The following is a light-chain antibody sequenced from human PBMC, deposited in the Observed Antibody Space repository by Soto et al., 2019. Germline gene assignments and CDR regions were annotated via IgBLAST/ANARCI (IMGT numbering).Light chain of an antibody. CDR1: QSFKSSY. V-gene: IGKV3-20*01. J-gene: IGKJ1*01. CDR3: QQYNNWPRT. Sequence: EIVLTQSPGTLSLSPGDIATLSFSASQSFKSSYLAWYQQKPGQAPKLLIHGGSTRATGISDRFSGSGSGTDFTLTISRLESEDFAVYYCQQYNNWPRTFGQGTKVDIK. CDR2: GGS.